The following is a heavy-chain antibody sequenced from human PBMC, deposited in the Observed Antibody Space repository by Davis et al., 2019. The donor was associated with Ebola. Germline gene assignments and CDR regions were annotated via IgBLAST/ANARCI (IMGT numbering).Heavy chain of an antibody. CDR3: ARTGITSYLYYYMDV. D-gene: IGHD1-7*01. V-gene: IGHV4-59*11. J-gene: IGHJ6*03. Sequence: SETLSLTCTVSGGSISTHYWSWIRQSPAKGLEWIGYIYETGTTKYNPSLKSRATLSVDTSKNQFSLKLSSVTAADTAVYYCARTGITSYLYYYMDVWGKGTTVTVSS. CDR1: GGSISTHY. CDR2: IYETGTT.